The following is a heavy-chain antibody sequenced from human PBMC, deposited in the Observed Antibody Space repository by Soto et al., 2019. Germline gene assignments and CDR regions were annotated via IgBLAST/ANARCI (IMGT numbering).Heavy chain of an antibody. D-gene: IGHD4-17*01. CDR1: GGSISSGDYY. CDR2: IYYSGST. J-gene: IGHJ1*01. Sequence: TLSLTCTVSGGSISSGDYYWSWIRQPPGKGLEWIGYIYYSGSTYYNPSLKSRVTISVDTSKNQFSLKLSSVTAADTAVYYCARGDYGDYSQYFQHWGQGTLVTVSS. V-gene: IGHV4-30-4*01. CDR3: ARGDYGDYSQYFQH.